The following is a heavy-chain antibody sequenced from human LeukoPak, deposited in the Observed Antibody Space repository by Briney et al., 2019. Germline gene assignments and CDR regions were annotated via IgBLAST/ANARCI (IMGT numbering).Heavy chain of an antibody. D-gene: IGHD3-16*01. J-gene: IGHJ4*02. V-gene: IGHV1-69*13. CDR3: ARGLGEVPFDY. CDR1: GDNFRTIG. Sequence: SVKVSCKTSGDNFRTIGISWVRQAPGQGLEWMGGIVPIFGRPSYAQKFQDRVTITADESTRTVYMELRSLRSEDTAVFYCARGLGEVPFDYWGQGTRVTVSS. CDR2: IVPIFGRP.